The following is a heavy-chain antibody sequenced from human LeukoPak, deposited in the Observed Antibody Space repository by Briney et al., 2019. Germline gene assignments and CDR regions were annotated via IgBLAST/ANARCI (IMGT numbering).Heavy chain of an antibody. J-gene: IGHJ4*02. V-gene: IGHV1-24*01. CDR1: GYTLTELS. CDR2: FDPEDGET. D-gene: IGHD6-13*01. Sequence: ASVRVSCKVSGYTLTELSMHWVRQAPGKGLEWMGGFDPEDGETIYAQKFQGRVTMTEDTSTDTAYMELSSLRSEDTAVYYCATDSHSSSWKPSDYWGQGTLVTVSS. CDR3: ATDSHSSSWKPSDY.